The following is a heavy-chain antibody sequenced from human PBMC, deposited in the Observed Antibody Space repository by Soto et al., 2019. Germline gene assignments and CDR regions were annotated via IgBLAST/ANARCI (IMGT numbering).Heavy chain of an antibody. J-gene: IGHJ4*02. CDR1: GGTFNNYA. V-gene: IGHV1-69*01. CDR3: AREVTVASYSFDF. D-gene: IGHD5-12*01. CDR2: IIPIFNSA. Sequence: QVQLVQSGAEVKRPGSSVKVSCKASGGTFNNYALSWVRQAPGQGLEWMGGIIPIFNSANYAQKFQGRVTITADDSTSTACMELRSLRPDDTAVYYCAREVTVASYSFDFWGQGTLVTVSS.